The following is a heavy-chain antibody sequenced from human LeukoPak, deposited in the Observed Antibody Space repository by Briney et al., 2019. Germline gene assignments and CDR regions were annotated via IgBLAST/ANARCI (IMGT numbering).Heavy chain of an antibody. J-gene: IGHJ4*02. CDR1: GGSFSVYY. CDR2: INHSGST. CDR3: AGSQEYYYDSSGYPTGDY. Sequence: SETLSLTCAVYGGSFSVYYWSWIRQPPGKGLEWIGEINHSGSTNYNPSLKSRVTISVDTSKNQFSLKLSSVTAADTAVYYCAGSQEYYYDSSGYPTGDYWGQGTLVTVSS. V-gene: IGHV4-34*01. D-gene: IGHD3-22*01.